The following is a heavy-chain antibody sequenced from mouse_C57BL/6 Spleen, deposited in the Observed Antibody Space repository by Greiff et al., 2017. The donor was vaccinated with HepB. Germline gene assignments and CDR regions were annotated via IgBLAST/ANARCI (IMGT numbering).Heavy chain of an antibody. V-gene: IGHV1-5*01. D-gene: IGHD1-1*01. CDR3: TRPYGSSSRYFDV. CDR2: IYPGNSDT. J-gene: IGHJ1*03. Sequence: EVQLQQSGTVLARPGASVKMSCKTSGYTFTSYWMHWVKQRPGQGLEWIGAIYPGNSDTSYNQKFKGKAKLTAVTSASTAYMELISLTNEDSAVYYCTRPYGSSSRYFDVWGTGTTVTVSS. CDR1: GYTFTSYW.